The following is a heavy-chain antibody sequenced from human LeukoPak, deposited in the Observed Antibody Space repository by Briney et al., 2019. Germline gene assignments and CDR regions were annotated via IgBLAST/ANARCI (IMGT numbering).Heavy chain of an antibody. V-gene: IGHV1-24*01. CDR1: GYTLNELS. Sequence: ASVKVSCQVFGYTLNELSMHWVRQAPGEGLEWMGSFDPEDGDAIYAQKFQGRVTMTEDTLTDTASMELGSLTSEDTAVYYCAIPNPAFIGAFEIWGRGTTVTVSS. CDR3: AIPNPAFIGAFEI. J-gene: IGHJ3*02. CDR2: FDPEDGDA. D-gene: IGHD1-14*01.